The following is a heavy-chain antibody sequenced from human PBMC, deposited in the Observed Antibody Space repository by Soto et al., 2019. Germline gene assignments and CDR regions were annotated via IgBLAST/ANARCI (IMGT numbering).Heavy chain of an antibody. V-gene: IGHV1-2*02. J-gene: IGHJ6*02. CDR1: GYTFTGYY. CDR2: INPNSGGT. Sequence: ASVKVSCKASGYTFTGYYMHWVRQAPGQGLEWMGWINPNSGGTNYAQKFQGRVTMTRDTSISTAYMELSRLRSDDTAVYYCARVAATSLYYCYYGMDVWGQGTTVTV. CDR3: ARVAATSLYYCYYGMDV. D-gene: IGHD6-25*01.